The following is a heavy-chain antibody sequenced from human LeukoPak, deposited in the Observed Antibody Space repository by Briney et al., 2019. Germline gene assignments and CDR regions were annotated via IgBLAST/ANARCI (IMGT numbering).Heavy chain of an antibody. CDR3: ARPGHYYGSGSYYTIHDY. Sequence: TSQTLSLTCAVYGGSFSGYYWSWIRQPPGKGLEWIGEINHSGSTNYNPSLKSRVTISVDTSKNQFSLKLSSVTAADTAVYYCARPGHYYGSGSYYTIHDYWGQGTLVTVSS. V-gene: IGHV4-34*01. CDR1: GGSFSGYY. J-gene: IGHJ4*02. CDR2: INHSGST. D-gene: IGHD3-10*01.